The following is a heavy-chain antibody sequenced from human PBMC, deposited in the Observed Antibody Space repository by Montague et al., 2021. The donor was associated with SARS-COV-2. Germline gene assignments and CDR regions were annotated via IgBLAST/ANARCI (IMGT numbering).Heavy chain of an antibody. V-gene: IGHV2-70*11. Sequence: PALVKPTQTLTLTCTFSGFSLSTSGMCVSWIRQPPGKALEWLARIDWDDDKYYSTSLKTRLTISKDTSKNQVVLSMTNMDPVDTATYYCARMSIAEAGVAFDIWGQGTKVTVSS. D-gene: IGHD6-6*01. J-gene: IGHJ3*02. CDR3: ARMSIAEAGVAFDI. CDR1: GFSLSTSGMC. CDR2: IDWDDDK.